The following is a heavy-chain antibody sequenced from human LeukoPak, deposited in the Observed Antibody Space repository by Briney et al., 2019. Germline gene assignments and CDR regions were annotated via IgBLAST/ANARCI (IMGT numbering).Heavy chain of an antibody. CDR2: IYTSGST. V-gene: IGHV4-4*07. CDR1: GGSISSYY. J-gene: IGHJ3*02. CDR3: ASDRSESAFDI. Sequence: PSETLSLTCTVSGGSISSYYWSWIRQPAGKGLEWIGRIYTSGSTNYNPSLKSRVTMSVDTSKNQFSLKLSSATAADTAVYYCASDRSESAFDIWGQGTMVTVSS.